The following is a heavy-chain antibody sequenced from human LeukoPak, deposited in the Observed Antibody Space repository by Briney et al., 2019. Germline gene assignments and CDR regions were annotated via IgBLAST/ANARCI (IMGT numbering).Heavy chain of an antibody. V-gene: IGHV3-64*01. CDR1: GFTFSSYA. J-gene: IGHJ6*03. CDR2: ISSNGGST. Sequence: QPGGSLRLSCAASGFTFSSYAMHWVRQAPGKGLEYVSAISSNGGSTYYANSVKGRFTISRDNSKNTLYLQMGSLRAEDMAVYYCARSSSDKYYYYYMDVWGKGTTVTVSS. CDR3: ARSSSDKYYYYYMDV. D-gene: IGHD6-25*01.